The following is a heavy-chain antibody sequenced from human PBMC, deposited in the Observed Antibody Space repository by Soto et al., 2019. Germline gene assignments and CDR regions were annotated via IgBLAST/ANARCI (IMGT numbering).Heavy chain of an antibody. J-gene: IGHJ3*02. Sequence: ASVKVSCKASGYTFTSYGISWVRQAPGQGLEWMGWISAYNGNTNYAQKLQGRVTMTTDTSTSTAYMELRSLRSDDTAVYYCARDRLLWFGELGDAFDIWGQGTMVTVSS. CDR2: ISAYNGNT. CDR1: GYTFTSYG. CDR3: ARDRLLWFGELGDAFDI. V-gene: IGHV1-18*01. D-gene: IGHD3-10*01.